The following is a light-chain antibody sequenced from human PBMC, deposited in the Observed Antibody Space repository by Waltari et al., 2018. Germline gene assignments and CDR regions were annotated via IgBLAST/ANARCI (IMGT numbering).Light chain of an antibody. CDR3: QSYDSSLSGHVV. V-gene: IGLV1-40*01. CDR2: GNS. Sequence: QSVLTQPPSVSGAPGQRVTISCTGSSPNIGAGYDVHWYQQLPGTAPKLLIYGNSNRPSGVPDRFSGSKSGTSASLAITGLQAEDEADYYCQSYDSSLSGHVVFGGGTKLTVL. CDR1: SPNIGAGYD. J-gene: IGLJ2*01.